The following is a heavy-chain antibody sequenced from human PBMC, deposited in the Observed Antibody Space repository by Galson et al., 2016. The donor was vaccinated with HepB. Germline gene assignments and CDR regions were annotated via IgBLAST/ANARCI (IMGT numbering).Heavy chain of an antibody. CDR2: INVDNGNT. CDR3: ARDSGYDYQFGLDI. V-gene: IGHV1-18*04. Sequence: SVKVSCKASGYAFGNNGISWVRQAPGQGLEWVGWINVDNGNTNYARRFQGRVSMTTDPSATTAYMDLRTLTSDDPAVYYCARDSGYDYQFGLDIWGKGTTVTVS. J-gene: IGHJ6*04. D-gene: IGHD5-12*01. CDR1: GYAFGNNG.